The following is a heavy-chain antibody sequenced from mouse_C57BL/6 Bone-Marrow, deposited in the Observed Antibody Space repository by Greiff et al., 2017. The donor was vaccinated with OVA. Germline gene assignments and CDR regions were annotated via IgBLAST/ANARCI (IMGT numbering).Heavy chain of an antibody. CDR1: GYSITSGYY. CDR3: AACNYGAMDY. D-gene: IGHD2-1*01. V-gene: IGHV3-6*01. CDR2: ISYDGSN. J-gene: IGHJ4*01. Sequence: EVHLVESGPGLVEPSQSLSLTCSVTGYSITSGYYWNWIRQFLGNKLEWMGYISYDGSNNYNPSLKNRISITRDTSKNQFFLKLNSVTTEDTATYYCAACNYGAMDYWGQGTSVTVSS.